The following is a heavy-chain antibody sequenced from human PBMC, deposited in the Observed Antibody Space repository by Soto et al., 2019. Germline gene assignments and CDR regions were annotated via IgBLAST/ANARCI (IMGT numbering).Heavy chain of an antibody. Sequence: GESLKISCKGSGYSFTSYWIGWVRQMPGKGLEWMGIIYPGDSDTRYSPSFQGQVTISADKSISTAYLEWSSLKASDTAMYYCARHYYGSGSYYRKDYYYYYMDIWRKGTTVTDSS. J-gene: IGHJ6*03. D-gene: IGHD3-10*01. V-gene: IGHV5-51*01. CDR2: IYPGDSDT. CDR3: ARHYYGSGSYYRKDYYYYYMDI. CDR1: GYSFTSYW.